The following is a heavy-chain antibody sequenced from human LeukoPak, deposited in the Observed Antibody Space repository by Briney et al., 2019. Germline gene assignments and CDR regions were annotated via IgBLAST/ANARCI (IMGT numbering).Heavy chain of an antibody. D-gene: IGHD1-26*01. CDR1: GFTFSSYA. CDR2: ISGTTGNT. J-gene: IGHJ4*02. CDR3: ATPAYRDRGGFEY. Sequence: GGSLRLSCAASGFTFSSYAMFWVRQAPGQGLAWVSAISGTTGNTYYTDSVKGRFTTSRDNSKNTVYLQMNSLRAEDTAVYYCATPAYRDRGGFEYWGQGTLVTVSS. V-gene: IGHV3-23*01.